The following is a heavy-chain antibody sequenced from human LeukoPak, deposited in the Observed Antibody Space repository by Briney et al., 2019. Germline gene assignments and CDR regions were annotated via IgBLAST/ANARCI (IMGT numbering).Heavy chain of an antibody. Sequence: ASVKVSCKASGYTFTSYDINWVRQATGQGLEWMGWMNPNSGNTGYAQKFQGRVTITRNTSISTAYMELSSLRSDDTAVYYCARDGGSGWFGTYYYYMDVWGKGTTVTVSS. D-gene: IGHD6-19*01. CDR2: MNPNSGNT. V-gene: IGHV1-8*03. CDR1: GYTFTSYD. J-gene: IGHJ6*03. CDR3: ARDGGSGWFGTYYYYMDV.